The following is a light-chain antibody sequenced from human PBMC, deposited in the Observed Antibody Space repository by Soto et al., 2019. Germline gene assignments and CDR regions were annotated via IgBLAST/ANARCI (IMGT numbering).Light chain of an antibody. J-gene: IGKJ4*01. Sequence: DFVVTQSPDSLSVSLVEMSTINFKSSQNNKNYLAWYQQKAGQPPKLLIDWASTRASGVPDRFSGSGSGTDFTLTNSSLQPEDAAIYYCQKCQVAPFTFGGGTKVDIK. CDR1: QNNKNY. CDR3: QKCQVAPFT. CDR2: WAS. V-gene: IGKV4-1*01.